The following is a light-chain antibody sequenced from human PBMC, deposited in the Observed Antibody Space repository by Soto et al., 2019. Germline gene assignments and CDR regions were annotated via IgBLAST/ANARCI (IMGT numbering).Light chain of an antibody. CDR3: QQYNNWPPGK. CDR2: GAS. Sequence: EIVTTQSPATLSVSPGERATLSCRAIQSVSRNLACYQQKPAQHPRLLISGASTRATRIPARFSRSGSGTEFTLTISSLQSEDFAVYYCQQYNNWPPGKFGQGTPVDIK. V-gene: IGKV3-15*01. CDR1: QSVSRN. J-gene: IGKJ1*01.